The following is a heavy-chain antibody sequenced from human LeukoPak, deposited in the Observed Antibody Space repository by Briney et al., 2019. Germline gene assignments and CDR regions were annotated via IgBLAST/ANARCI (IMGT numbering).Heavy chain of an antibody. CDR2: ISSSGRAI. V-gene: IGHV3-11*04. Sequence: GGSLRLSCAATEFTFSDYYMNWIRQAPGKGLEWISFISSSGRAIYYADSVKGRFTISRDNAKNSLYLQMNSLRAEDTAVYYCAELGITMIGGVWGKGTTVTISS. CDR3: AELGITMIGGV. D-gene: IGHD3-10*02. J-gene: IGHJ6*04. CDR1: EFTFSDYY.